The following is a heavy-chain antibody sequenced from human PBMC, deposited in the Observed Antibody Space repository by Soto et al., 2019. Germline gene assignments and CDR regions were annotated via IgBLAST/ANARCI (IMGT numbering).Heavy chain of an antibody. V-gene: IGHV3-53*01. J-gene: IGHJ4*02. CDR1: GGTFSSYA. CDR3: ARDVAAAH. CDR2: IYSGGST. D-gene: IGHD6-25*01. Sequence: VQLVQSGAEVKKPGSSGKVSCKASGGTFSSYAISWVRQAPGKGLEWVSVIYSGGSTYYADSVKGRFTISRDNSKNTLYLQMNSLRAEDTAVYYCARDVAAAHWGQGTLVTVSS.